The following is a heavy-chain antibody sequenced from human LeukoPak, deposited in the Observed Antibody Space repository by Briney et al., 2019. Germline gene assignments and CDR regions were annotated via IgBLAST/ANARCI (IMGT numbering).Heavy chain of an antibody. CDR1: GGTFSSYA. V-gene: IGHV1-69*04. D-gene: IGHD1-26*01. CDR3: ARDLTADYSSTTDYYYGMDV. CDR2: IIPILGIA. J-gene: IGHJ6*02. Sequence: SVKVSCKASGGTFSSYAISWVRQAPGQGLEWMGRIIPILGIANYAQKFQGRVTITADKSTSTAYMELSSLRSEDTAVYYCARDLTADYSSTTDYYYGMDVWGQGTTVTVSS.